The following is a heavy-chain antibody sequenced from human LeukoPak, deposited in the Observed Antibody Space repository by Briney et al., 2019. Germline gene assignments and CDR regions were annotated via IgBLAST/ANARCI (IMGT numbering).Heavy chain of an antibody. V-gene: IGHV3-53*01. D-gene: IGHD5-12*01. J-gene: IGHJ4*02. CDR1: GFTVSSNY. CDR2: IYSGGST. Sequence: GGSVRLSCAASGFTVSSNYMSWVRQAPGRGLEWVSVIYSGGSTYYADSVKGRFTISRDKSKNTLYLQMNSLRAEDTAVYYCARISPRGNSGYDFDYWGQGTLVTVSS. CDR3: ARISPRGNSGYDFDY.